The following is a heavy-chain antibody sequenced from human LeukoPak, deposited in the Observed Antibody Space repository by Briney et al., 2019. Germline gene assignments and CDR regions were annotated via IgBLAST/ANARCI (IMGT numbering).Heavy chain of an antibody. CDR1: GFTFSSYS. Sequence: PGGSLRLSCAASGFTFSSYSMTWVRQAPGKGLEWVSSISSSSSYIYYADSVKGRFTIPRDNAKNSLYLQMNSLRAEDTAVYYCVGGQQLGFDYWGQGTLVTVSS. V-gene: IGHV3-21*01. J-gene: IGHJ4*02. CDR2: ISSSSSYI. CDR3: VGGQQLGFDY. D-gene: IGHD6-13*01.